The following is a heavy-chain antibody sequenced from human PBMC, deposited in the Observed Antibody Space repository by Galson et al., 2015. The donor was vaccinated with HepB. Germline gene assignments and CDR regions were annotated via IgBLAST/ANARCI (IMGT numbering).Heavy chain of an antibody. CDR1: GYTFSSYG. Sequence: SVKVSCKASGYTFSSYGISWVRQAPGQGLEWMGWISVYNGNTNYAQKLQGRVTMTTDTSTSTVYMELRSLRSDDTAVYYCARDKSPFARYHYDTRDIWGQGTMVIVSS. CDR2: ISVYNGNT. V-gene: IGHV1-18*01. J-gene: IGHJ3*02. CDR3: ARDKSPFARYHYDTRDI. D-gene: IGHD3-22*01.